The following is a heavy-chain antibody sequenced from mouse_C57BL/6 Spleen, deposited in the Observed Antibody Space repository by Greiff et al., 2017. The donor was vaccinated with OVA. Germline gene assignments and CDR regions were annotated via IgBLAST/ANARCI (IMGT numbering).Heavy chain of an antibody. J-gene: IGHJ4*01. CDR2: IDPSDSET. Sequence: QVQLQQPGAELVRPGSSVKLSCKASGYTFTSYWMHWVKQRPIQGLEWIGNIDPSDSETHYNQKFKDKATLTVDKSSSTAYMQLSSLTSEYSAVYSCARGTGDYDGDAGMDYWGQGTSVTVSS. D-gene: IGHD2-4*01. CDR1: GYTFTSYW. V-gene: IGHV1-52*01. CDR3: ARGTGDYDGDAGMDY.